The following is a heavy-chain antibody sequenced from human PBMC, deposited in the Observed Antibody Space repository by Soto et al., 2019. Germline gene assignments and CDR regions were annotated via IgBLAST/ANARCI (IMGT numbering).Heavy chain of an antibody. J-gene: IGHJ6*03. V-gene: IGHV4-31*03. Sequence: SETLSLTCTVAGGSISSGGYYWSWIRQHPGKGLEWIGYIYYSGSTYYNPSLKSRVTISVDTSKNQFSLKLSSVTAADTAVYYCARDGARTTTVTTRGSYYYYYMDVWGKGTTVTVSS. D-gene: IGHD4-17*01. CDR2: IYYSGST. CDR3: ARDGARTTTVTTRGSYYYYYMDV. CDR1: GGSISSGGYY.